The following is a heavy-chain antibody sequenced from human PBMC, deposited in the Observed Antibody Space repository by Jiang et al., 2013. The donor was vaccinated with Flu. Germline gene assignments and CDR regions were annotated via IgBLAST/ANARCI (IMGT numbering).Heavy chain of an antibody. J-gene: IGHJ4*02. CDR1: GYKFDIYW. D-gene: IGHD5-12*01. CDR3: ARLPGDSFSPIDH. Sequence: KKPGESLRISCRGSGYKFDIYWIVWVRQMAGKGLEWMAMIYPDTSQTFYSSSFQGQVTISAAKSISTAYLQWNGLTASDTATYFCARLPGDSFSPIDHWGQGTLVTVSS. V-gene: IGHV5-51*01. CDR2: IYPDTSQT.